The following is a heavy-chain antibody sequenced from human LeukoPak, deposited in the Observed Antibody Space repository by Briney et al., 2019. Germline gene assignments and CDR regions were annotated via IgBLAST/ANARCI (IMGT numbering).Heavy chain of an antibody. J-gene: IGHJ4*02. CDR2: IYSGGDT. CDR3: ARDAHYYDSSGAFDY. CDR1: GFTVSNNY. V-gene: IGHV3-53*01. Sequence: GGSLRLSCAASGFTVSNNYMTWVRQAPGKGLEWVSVIYSGGDTYYANSVKGRFTISRDNSENTLYLQMNSLRAEDTAVYYCARDAHYYDSSGAFDYWGQGTLVTVSS. D-gene: IGHD3-22*01.